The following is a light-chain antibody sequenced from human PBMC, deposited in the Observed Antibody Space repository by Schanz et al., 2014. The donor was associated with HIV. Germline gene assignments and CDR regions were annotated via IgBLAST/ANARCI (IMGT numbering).Light chain of an antibody. Sequence: IQMTQSPSTLSASVGDRVTITCRASQSIGNSLAWYQQKPGRAPKLLIYKASNLERGVPSRFSGSGSETEFTLTISSLQPDDFATYYCQQYDSYPGTFGQGTQVEIK. J-gene: IGKJ1*01. CDR1: QSIGNS. CDR3: QQYDSYPGT. V-gene: IGKV1-5*03. CDR2: KAS.